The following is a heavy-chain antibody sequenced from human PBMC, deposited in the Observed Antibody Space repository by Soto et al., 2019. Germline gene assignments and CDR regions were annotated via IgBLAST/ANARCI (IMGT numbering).Heavy chain of an antibody. CDR3: ARGDYYDSSGPFSDAFDI. Sequence: GGSLRLSCAASGFTFSSHWMSWVRQAPGKGLEWVANIKPDGSEKWYVDSVKGRFTISRDNAKNSLYLQMNSLRAEDTAVYYCARGDYYDSSGPFSDAFDIWGQGAMVTVSS. D-gene: IGHD3-22*01. CDR1: GFTFSSHW. V-gene: IGHV3-7*04. J-gene: IGHJ3*02. CDR2: IKPDGSEK.